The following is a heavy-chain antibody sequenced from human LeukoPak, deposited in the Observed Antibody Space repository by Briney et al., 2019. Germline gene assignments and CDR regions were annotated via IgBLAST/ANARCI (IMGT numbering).Heavy chain of an antibody. CDR1: GFTFSSYA. V-gene: IGHV3-30*01. CDR2: ISYDGSNK. Sequence: GGSLRLPCAASGFTFSSYAMHWVRQAPGKGLEWVAVISYDGSNKYYADSVKGRFTISRDNSKNALYLQMNSLRAEDTAVYYCARESSGREVDYWGQGTLVTVSS. D-gene: IGHD3-10*01. CDR3: ARESSGREVDY. J-gene: IGHJ4*02.